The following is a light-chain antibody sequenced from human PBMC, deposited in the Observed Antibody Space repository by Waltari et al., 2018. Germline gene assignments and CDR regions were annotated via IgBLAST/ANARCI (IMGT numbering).Light chain of an antibody. V-gene: IGKV3-11*01. CDR1: QSVTSH. CDR3: QQRIAWPLT. Sequence: EIVLTQSPATLSLSPGARATLSCRASQSVTSHLAWYQQKRGQPPRLLIYDVLSRATDIPARFSGGGSGTDFTLTISSLEPEDFAVYYCQQRIAWPLTFGGGTKVEIK. CDR2: DVL. J-gene: IGKJ4*01.